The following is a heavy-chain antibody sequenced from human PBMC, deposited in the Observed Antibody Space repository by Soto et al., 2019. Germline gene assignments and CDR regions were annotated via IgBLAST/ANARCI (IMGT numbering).Heavy chain of an antibody. V-gene: IGHV3-21*01. CDR1: GFTFSSYS. J-gene: IGHJ4*02. CDR2: ISSSSSYI. Sequence: EVQLVESGGGLVKPGGSLRLSCAASGFTFSSYSMNWVRQAPGKGLEWVSSISSSSSYIYYADSVKGRFTISRDNAKNSLYLQMNSLRAEDTAVYYCARATTVTTSYYFDYWGQGTLVTVSS. D-gene: IGHD4-4*01. CDR3: ARATTVTTSYYFDY.